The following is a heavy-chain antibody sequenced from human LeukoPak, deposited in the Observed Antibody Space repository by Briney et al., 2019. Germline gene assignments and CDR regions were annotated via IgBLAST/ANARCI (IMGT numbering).Heavy chain of an antibody. D-gene: IGHD4-23*01. CDR1: GFTFSSYA. CDR2: ISYDGSNK. V-gene: IGHV3-30-3*01. CDR3: ASAVGYGGNSVYFDY. Sequence: PPGRSLRLSCAASGFTFSSYAMHWVRQAPGRGLEWVAVISYDGSNKYYADSVKGRFTISRDNSKNTLYLQMNSLRAEDTAVYYCASAVGYGGNSVYFDYWGQGTLVTVSS. J-gene: IGHJ4*02.